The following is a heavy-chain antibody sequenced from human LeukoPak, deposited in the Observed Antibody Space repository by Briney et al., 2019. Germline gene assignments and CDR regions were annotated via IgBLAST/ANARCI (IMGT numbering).Heavy chain of an antibody. CDR3: ARDRTPGIAAAEPFDY. Sequence: GGSLRLSCAASGFTFSSYSMNWVRQAPGKGLEWVSSISSSSSYIYYADSVKGRFTISRDNAKNSLYLQMSSLRAEDTAVYYCARDRTPGIAAAEPFDYWGQGTLVTVSS. D-gene: IGHD6-13*01. CDR1: GFTFSSYS. J-gene: IGHJ4*02. V-gene: IGHV3-21*01. CDR2: ISSSSSYI.